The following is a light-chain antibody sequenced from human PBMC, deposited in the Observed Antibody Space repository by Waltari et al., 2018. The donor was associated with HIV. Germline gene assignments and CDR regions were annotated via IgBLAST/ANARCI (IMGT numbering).Light chain of an antibody. Sequence: EIVMTQSPATLSVSPGERPTLSCRASQSVSSGVAWFQQKPGQGPRLLMYGSSIRATDIPARCSGSGSGTEFTLTINNLQSEDFAIYYCQQYNNWPWTFGQGTKVEI. J-gene: IGKJ1*01. CDR1: QSVSSG. CDR3: QQYNNWPWT. CDR2: GSS. V-gene: IGKV3-15*01.